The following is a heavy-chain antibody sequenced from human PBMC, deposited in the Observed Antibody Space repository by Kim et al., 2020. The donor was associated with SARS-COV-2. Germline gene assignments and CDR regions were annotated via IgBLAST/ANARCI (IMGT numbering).Heavy chain of an antibody. CDR2: INTNTGNP. CDR1: GYTFTSYA. Sequence: ASVKVSCKASGYTFTSYAMNWVRQAPGQGLEWMGWINTNTGNPTYAQGFTGRFVFSLDTSVSTAYLQISSLKAEDTAVYYCARDHPWERSLATYYDFWSGPLAGYYYYMDVWGKGTTVTVSS. D-gene: IGHD3-3*01. J-gene: IGHJ6*03. CDR3: ARDHPWERSLATYYDFWSGPLAGYYYYMDV. V-gene: IGHV7-4-1*02.